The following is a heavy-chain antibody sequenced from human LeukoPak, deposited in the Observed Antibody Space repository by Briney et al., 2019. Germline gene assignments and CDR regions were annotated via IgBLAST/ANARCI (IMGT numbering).Heavy chain of an antibody. CDR1: GFTFSSFA. D-gene: IGHD5-18*01. CDR3: AKDPAMVKYYFDY. J-gene: IGHJ4*02. V-gene: IGHV3-30*18. Sequence: GGSLRLSCAASGFTFSSFAMHWVRQAPGKGLEWVAVISSDGDNKYSADSVKGRFTISRDNSKNTLYLQMNSLRAEDTAVYYCAKDPAMVKYYFDYWGQGTLVTVSS. CDR2: ISSDGDNK.